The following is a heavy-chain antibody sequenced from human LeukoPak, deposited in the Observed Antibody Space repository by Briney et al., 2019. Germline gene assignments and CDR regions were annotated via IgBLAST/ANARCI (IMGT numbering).Heavy chain of an antibody. D-gene: IGHD4-11*01. J-gene: IGHJ4*02. CDR2: IYYSGST. CDR1: GGSISSYY. Sequence: TSETLSLTCTVSGGSISSYYWSWIRQPPGKGLEWIGYIYYSGSTNYNPSLKSRVTISVDTSKNQFSLKLSSVTAADTAVYYCARHMSYSTHFDYWGQGTLVTVSS. V-gene: IGHV4-59*08. CDR3: ARHMSYSTHFDY.